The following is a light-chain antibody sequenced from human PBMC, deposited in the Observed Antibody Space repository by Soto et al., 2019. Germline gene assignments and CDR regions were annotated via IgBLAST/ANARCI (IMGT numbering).Light chain of an antibody. CDR3: QHYNSYSEA. Sequence: DIQMTQSPSTLSGSVGDRVTITCRASQTISSWLAWYRQKPGKAPKLLIYKASTLKSGVPSRFSGSGSGTEVTLTISSLQPDDFATYYCQHYNSYSEAFGQGTKVELK. J-gene: IGKJ1*01. CDR2: KAS. CDR1: QTISSW. V-gene: IGKV1-5*03.